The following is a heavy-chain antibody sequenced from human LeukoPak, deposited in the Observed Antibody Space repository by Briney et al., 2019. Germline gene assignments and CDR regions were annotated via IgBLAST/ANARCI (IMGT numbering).Heavy chain of an antibody. CDR1: GFTFSRYW. J-gene: IGHJ3*02. D-gene: IGHD3/OR15-3a*01. CDR3: VLDLFSSFAFDI. Sequence: GGSLRLSCAASGFTFSRYWMHWVRHAPGKGLLWVSRINSDGSSTYYADSVKGRFTTSRDNAKNALHLQMNSLTAEDTAVYYCVLDLFSSFAFDIWGQGTMVSVSS. CDR2: INSDGSST. V-gene: IGHV3-74*01.